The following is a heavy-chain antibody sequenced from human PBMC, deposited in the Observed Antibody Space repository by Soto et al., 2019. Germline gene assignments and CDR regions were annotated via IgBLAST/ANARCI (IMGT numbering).Heavy chain of an antibody. CDR2: IIPIFGTA. V-gene: IGHV1-69*12. D-gene: IGHD6-19*01. Sequence: QVQLVQSGAEVKKPGSSVKVSCNASGVTFSSYAIRWVREAPGQGLAWMGGIIPIFGTANYAQKFQGRVTITADESTSTAYMELSSLRSEDTAVYYCASAIAVAGDFDYWGQGTLVNVSS. CDR1: GVTFSSYA. J-gene: IGHJ4*02. CDR3: ASAIAVAGDFDY.